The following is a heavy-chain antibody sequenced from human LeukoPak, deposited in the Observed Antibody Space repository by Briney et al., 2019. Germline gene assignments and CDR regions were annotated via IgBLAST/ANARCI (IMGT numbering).Heavy chain of an antibody. J-gene: IGHJ5*02. CDR3: ARGAQGYYGSGSPLGFDP. Sequence: GGSLRLSCAASGFTVSSNYMSWVRQAPGKGLEWVSVIYSGGSTYYADSVKGRFTVSRDNSKNTLYLQMNSLRAEDTAVYYCARGAQGYYGSGSPLGFDPWGQGTLVTVSS. CDR1: GFTVSSNY. D-gene: IGHD3-10*01. V-gene: IGHV3-53*01. CDR2: IYSGGST.